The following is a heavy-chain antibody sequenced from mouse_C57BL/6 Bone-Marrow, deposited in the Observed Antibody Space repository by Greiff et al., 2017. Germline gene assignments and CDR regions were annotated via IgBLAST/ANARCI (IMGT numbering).Heavy chain of an antibody. CDR3: ARSHYYGSSCQGAMDY. D-gene: IGHD1-1*01. CDR1: GYTFTDYY. Sequence: EVKLQESGPVLVKPGASVKMSCKASGYTFTDYYMNWVKQSHGKSLEWIGVINPYNGGTSYNQKFKGKATLTVDKSSSTAYMELNSLTSEDSAVYYCARSHYYGSSCQGAMDYWGQGTSVTVSS. V-gene: IGHV1-19*01. J-gene: IGHJ4*01. CDR2: INPYNGGT.